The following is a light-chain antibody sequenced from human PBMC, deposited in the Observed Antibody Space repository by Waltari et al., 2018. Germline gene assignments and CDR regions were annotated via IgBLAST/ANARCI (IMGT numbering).Light chain of an antibody. CDR2: LGS. Sequence: DIVMTQSPLSLPVTPGEPASISCRSSQSLLHSIGYDYLDWSLQKPGQSPQLLIYLGSNRASGVPDRFSGSGSGTDFTLKISRVEAEDVGVYYCMQALQTPISFGQGTKLEIK. V-gene: IGKV2-28*01. CDR3: MQALQTPIS. CDR1: QSLLHSIGYDY. J-gene: IGKJ2*03.